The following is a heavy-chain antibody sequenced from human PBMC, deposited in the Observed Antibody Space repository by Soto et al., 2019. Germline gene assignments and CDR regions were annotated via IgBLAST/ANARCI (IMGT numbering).Heavy chain of an antibody. CDR3: AHKHDVWSGYRF. CDR1: GFSLSGGEMG. Sequence: QITLKESGPTLVKATQTVTLTCSFSGFSLSGGEMGVGWIRKPPGKALEWLALIYWNDDKRNTPSLKSRLTISKDNPKNHVVITMTNMDPVDTATNYCAHKHDVWSGYRFWGQGILVTVS. CDR2: IYWNDDK. V-gene: IGHV2-5*01. J-gene: IGHJ4*02. D-gene: IGHD3-3*01.